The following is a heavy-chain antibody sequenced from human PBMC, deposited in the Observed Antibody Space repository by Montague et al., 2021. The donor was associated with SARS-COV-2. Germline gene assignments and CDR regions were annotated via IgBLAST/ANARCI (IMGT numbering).Heavy chain of an antibody. D-gene: IGHD2-21*01. CDR2: IYDGGAV. J-gene: IGHJ5*01. CDR3: ARQDAWAYCGDECYRGWFDS. CDR1: GGSITGYY. V-gene: IGHV4-59*08. Sequence: SETLSLTCTVSGGSITGYYWSWLRRSPGKGLEWIAYIYDGGAVNYNPSLGSRVTISTDNSKNHFSLKLSSVTAADTAVYYCARQDAWAYCGDECYRGWFDSGGQGTLVTVSS.